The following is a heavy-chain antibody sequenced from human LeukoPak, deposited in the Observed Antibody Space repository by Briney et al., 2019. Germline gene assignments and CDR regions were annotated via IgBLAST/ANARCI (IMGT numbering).Heavy chain of an antibody. CDR1: GFTFSSFD. J-gene: IGHJ4*02. CDR3: ASLGYGGIAAAGTI. Sequence: GGSLRLSCAASGFTFSSFDMHWVRQAPGKGLEWVAFIHYGGSNKYYADSVKGRFTISRDNSKNTLYLQMNSLRAEDTAVYYCASLGYGGIAAAGTIWGQGTLVTVSS. V-gene: IGHV3-30*02. CDR2: IHYGGSNK. D-gene: IGHD6-13*01.